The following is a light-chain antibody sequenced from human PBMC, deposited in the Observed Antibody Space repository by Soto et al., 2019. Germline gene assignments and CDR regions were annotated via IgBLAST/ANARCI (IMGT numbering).Light chain of an antibody. Sequence: DIQMTQSPSSLSASVGDRVTITCQTSQDISYYLNWYQYKPGKAPKLLIYDASNLETGVPSRFSGSGSGTAFTFTISSLQPEDFATYYCQQYDYLPFSFGPGTKVDIK. J-gene: IGKJ3*01. CDR1: QDISYY. CDR2: DAS. V-gene: IGKV1-33*01. CDR3: QQYDYLPFS.